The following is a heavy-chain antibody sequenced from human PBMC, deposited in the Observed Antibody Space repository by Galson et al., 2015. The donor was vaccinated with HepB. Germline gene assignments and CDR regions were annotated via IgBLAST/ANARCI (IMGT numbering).Heavy chain of an antibody. CDR2: ISGYNTNR. CDR3: ARGRYDTSAPDH. V-gene: IGHV1-18*04. Sequence: SVKVSCKASGYTFTSYGISWVRQAPGHGLEWMGWISGYNTNRNYAQTFEDRVTMTRDTSTTTVYMEMRSLRYDDTAVYYCARGRYDTSAPDHWGQGTLVTVSS. J-gene: IGHJ5*02. CDR1: GYTFTSYG. D-gene: IGHD2-2*01.